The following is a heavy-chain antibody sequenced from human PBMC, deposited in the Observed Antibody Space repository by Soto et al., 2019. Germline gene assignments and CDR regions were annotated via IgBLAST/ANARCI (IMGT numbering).Heavy chain of an antibody. CDR1: QFAFQTYA. V-gene: IGHV3-23*01. Sequence: EVQLLESGGGWVQPGGSLRLSCAASQFAFQTYAMAWVRQTPGKGLEWVSAITASGTTSYFTDSVRGRFSISRDNSKNMLYLQMDSLRAEDTALYYCATELRYLEWFTRPDYWGQGTLVTVSS. CDR2: ITASGTTS. D-gene: IGHD3-3*01. J-gene: IGHJ4*02. CDR3: ATELRYLEWFTRPDY.